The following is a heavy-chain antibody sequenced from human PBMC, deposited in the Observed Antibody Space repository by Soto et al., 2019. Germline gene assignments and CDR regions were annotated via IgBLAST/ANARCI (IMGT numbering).Heavy chain of an antibody. CDR2: ISYDGSNK. CDR3: ARDGPPRDFLLPQYYYYGMDV. Sequence: PGGSLRLSCAASGFTFSSYAMHWVRQAPGKGLEWVAVISYDGSNKYYADPVKGRFTISRDNSKNTLYLQMNSLRAEDTAVYYCARDGPPRDFLLPQYYYYGMDVWGQGTTVTVSS. V-gene: IGHV3-30-3*01. CDR1: GFTFSSYA. J-gene: IGHJ6*02. D-gene: IGHD3-3*01.